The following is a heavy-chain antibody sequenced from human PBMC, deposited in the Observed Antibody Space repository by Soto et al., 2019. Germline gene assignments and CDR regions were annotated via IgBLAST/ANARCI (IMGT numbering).Heavy chain of an antibody. D-gene: IGHD1-1*01. J-gene: IGHJ6*02. CDR1: GFTFSSYG. CDR3: AKDGKYTQFYFHGMDV. CDR2: ISYDGSNK. V-gene: IGHV3-30*18. Sequence: GGSLRLSCAASGFTFSSYGMHWVRQAPGKGLEWVAVISYDGSNKYYADSVKGRFTISRDNSQNTLYLQMNSLRAEDTAVYYCAKDGKYTQFYFHGMDVWGHGTTVTVSS.